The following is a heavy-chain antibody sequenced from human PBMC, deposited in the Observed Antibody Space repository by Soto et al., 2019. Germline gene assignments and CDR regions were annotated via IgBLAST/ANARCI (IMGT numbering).Heavy chain of an antibody. CDR1: GDTFSDYY. Sequence: QVPLVQSGAEVRKPGASVTVSCRTSGDTFSDYYIHWVRQAPGQGLEWMGWINPNSGATNYAQKFRGWVTMTRDTSIRTVYMQLCRLRSDDTAVYYCARESGGATATLDYYYFYMDVWGTGTTVTVSS. V-gene: IGHV1-2*04. J-gene: IGHJ6*03. D-gene: IGHD5-12*01. CDR3: ARESGGATATLDYYYFYMDV. CDR2: INPNSGAT.